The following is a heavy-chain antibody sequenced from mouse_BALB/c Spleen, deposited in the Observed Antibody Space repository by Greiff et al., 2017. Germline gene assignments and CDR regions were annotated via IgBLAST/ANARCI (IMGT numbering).Heavy chain of an antibody. CDR2: IRNKANGYTT. CDR3: ARELPTPHFDY. CDR1: GFTFTDYY. Sequence: EVNVVESGGGLVQPGGSLRLSCATSGFTFTDYYMSWVRQPPGKALEWLGFIRNKANGYTTEYSASVKGRFTISRDNSQSILYLQMNTLRAEDSATYYCARELPTPHFDYWGQGTTLTVSS. J-gene: IGHJ2*01. V-gene: IGHV7-3*02. D-gene: IGHD2-12*01.